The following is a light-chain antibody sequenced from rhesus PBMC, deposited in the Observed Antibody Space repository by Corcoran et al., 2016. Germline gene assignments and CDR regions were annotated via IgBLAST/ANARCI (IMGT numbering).Light chain of an antibody. J-gene: IGKJ4*01. CDR2: AAS. Sequence: DIQMTQSPSSLSASVGDRVTITCRASQTISSYLAWYQQKPGKVPKLLIYAASSLESGVPSRFSGSGSGTDFTLTISSLQPEDFATYYCQQHNSHPLTVGGGTKVEIK. V-gene: IGKV1-44*01. CDR1: QTISSY. CDR3: QQHNSHPLT.